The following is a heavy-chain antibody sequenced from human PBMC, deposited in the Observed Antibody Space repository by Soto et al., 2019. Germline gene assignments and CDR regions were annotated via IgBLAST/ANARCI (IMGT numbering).Heavy chain of an antibody. D-gene: IGHD2-8*01. CDR1: GYTFTHYY. CDR3: ARPPFPGCINGVCYPCDH. CDR2: INPSGGST. Sequence: QVQLVQSGAEVKKPGASVKVSCKASGYTFTHYYMHWVRQAPGQGLEWMGMINPSGGSTSYAQNFQDRLTMTRDTSTSTVYMELSSLRSEDTAGYYCARPPFPGCINGVCYPCDHWGQGTLVTVSS. V-gene: IGHV1-46*01. J-gene: IGHJ4*02.